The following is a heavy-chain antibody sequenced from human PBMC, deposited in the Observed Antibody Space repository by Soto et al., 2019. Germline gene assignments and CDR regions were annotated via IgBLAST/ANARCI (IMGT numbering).Heavy chain of an antibody. CDR1: GGSISSYY. D-gene: IGHD3-16*01. CDR3: ATLMNPYYYYMDV. CDR2: IYYSGST. J-gene: IGHJ6*03. V-gene: IGHV4-59*01. Sequence: QVQLQESGPGLVKPSETLSLTCTVSGGSISSYYWSWIRQPPGKGLEWIGYIYYSGSTNYNPSLKSRVTVSVDTSKNQCSLKLSSVTAADTAVYYCATLMNPYYYYMDVWGKGTTVTVSS.